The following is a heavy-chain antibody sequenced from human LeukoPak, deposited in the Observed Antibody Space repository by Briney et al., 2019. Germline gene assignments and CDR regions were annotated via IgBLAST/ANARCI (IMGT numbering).Heavy chain of an antibody. J-gene: IGHJ5*02. CDR1: GDSVSSNSAA. D-gene: IGHD1-26*01. V-gene: IGHV6-1*01. CDR2: TYYRSKWYN. Sequence: SQTLSHTCAISGDSVSSNSAAWNWIRQSPSRGLEWLGRTYYRSKWYNDYAVSVKSRITINPDTSKNQFSLQLNSVTPEDTAVYYCARAWKWEHANWFDPWGQGTLVTVSS. CDR3: ARAWKWEHANWFDP.